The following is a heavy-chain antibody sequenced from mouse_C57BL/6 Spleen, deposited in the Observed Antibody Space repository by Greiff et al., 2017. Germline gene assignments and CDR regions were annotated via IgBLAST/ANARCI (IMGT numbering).Heavy chain of an antibody. CDR1: GFTFSNYW. CDR2: IRLKSDNYAT. CDR3: TGGGWEFAY. D-gene: IGHD4-1*01. V-gene: IGHV6-3*01. J-gene: IGHJ3*01. Sequence: QSGGGLVQPGGSMKLSCVASGFTFSNYWMNWVRQSPEKGLEWVAQIRLKSDNYATHYAESVKGRFTISRDDSKSSVYLQMNNLRAEDTGIYYCTGGGWEFAYWGQGTLVTVSA.